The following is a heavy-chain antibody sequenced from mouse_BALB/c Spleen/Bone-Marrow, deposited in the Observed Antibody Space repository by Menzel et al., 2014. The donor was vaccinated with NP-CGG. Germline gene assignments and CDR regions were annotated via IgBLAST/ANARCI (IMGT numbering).Heavy chain of an antibody. J-gene: IGHJ2*01. Sequence: VQLQQSGAELVKPGASVKLSCKASGYTFTSYWMHWGKLRPGQGFEWIGEINPSNGGTNYNEKFKRKATLTVDKSSSTAYMQLGSLTSEDSAVYYCTIGGFDYWGQGTTLTVSS. CDR1: GYTFTSYW. CDR2: INPSNGGT. CDR3: TIGGFDY. V-gene: IGHV1S16*01.